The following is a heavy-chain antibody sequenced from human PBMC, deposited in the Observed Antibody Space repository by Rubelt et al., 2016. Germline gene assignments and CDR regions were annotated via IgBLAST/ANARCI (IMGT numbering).Heavy chain of an antibody. J-gene: IGHJ6*02. Sequence: GGSLRLSCAASGFTFNSYWMTWVRQAPGKGLEWVANIKKDGSEKYYVDSVKGRFTISRHNSKNTLYLQMNSLRAEDTAVYYCARVSRFANYYYGMDVWGQGTTVTVSS. V-gene: IGHV3-7*03. CDR3: ARVSRFANYYYGMDV. CDR2: IKKDGSEK. CDR1: GFTFNSYW. D-gene: IGHD2-21*01.